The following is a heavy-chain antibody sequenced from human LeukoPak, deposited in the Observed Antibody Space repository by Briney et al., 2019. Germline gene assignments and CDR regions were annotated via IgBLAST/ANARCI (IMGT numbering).Heavy chain of an antibody. J-gene: IGHJ5*02. CDR1: GGSISSYY. Sequence: TSETLSLTCTVSGGSISSYYWSWIRQPAGKGLEWIGRIYTSGSTNYNPSLKSRVTMSVDTSKNQFSLKLSSVTAADTAVYYCARGLSGYDFWSGYYASPYNWFDPWGQGTLVTVSS. D-gene: IGHD3-3*01. CDR2: IYTSGST. V-gene: IGHV4-4*07. CDR3: ARGLSGYDFWSGYYASPYNWFDP.